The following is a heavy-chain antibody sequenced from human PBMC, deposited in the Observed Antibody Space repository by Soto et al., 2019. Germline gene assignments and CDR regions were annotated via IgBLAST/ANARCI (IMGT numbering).Heavy chain of an antibody. Sequence: QVQLVQSGAEVKKPGSSVKVSCKASGGTFTSYVFSWVRQAPGQGLEFMGGILPIFGTTSYAQKFQGRITITADQPTSTAYMELSSLSSEDTAVYYCAGSSGLYYNAMDVWGQGTTVTVSS. J-gene: IGHJ6*02. CDR1: GGTFTSYV. CDR3: AGSSGLYYNAMDV. V-gene: IGHV1-69*01. CDR2: ILPIFGTT. D-gene: IGHD6-19*01.